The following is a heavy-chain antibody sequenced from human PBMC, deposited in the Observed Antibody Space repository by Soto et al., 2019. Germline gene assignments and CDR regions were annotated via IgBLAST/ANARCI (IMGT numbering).Heavy chain of an antibody. J-gene: IGHJ6*02. V-gene: IGHV1-2*04. CDR1: GYSFTDYH. D-gene: IGHD2-8*01. CDR3: ARGDSTDCSNGVCSFFYNHDLDV. CDR2: INPKGGGT. Sequence: ASVKVSCKASGYSFTDYHIHWVRQAPGQGLEWLGRINPKGGGTSTAQKFQGWVTMTTDTSISTASMELTRLTSDDTAIYYCARGDSTDCSNGVCSFFYNHDLDVWGQGTTVTVSS.